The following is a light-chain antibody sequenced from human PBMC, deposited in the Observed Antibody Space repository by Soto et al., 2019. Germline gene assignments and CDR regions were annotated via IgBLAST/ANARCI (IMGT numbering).Light chain of an antibody. CDR1: QSVLYSSNNENY. CDR3: QQYYSTIT. V-gene: IGKV4-1*01. Sequence: DIVMTQSPDSLAVSLGERATINCKSSQSVLYSSNNENYLAWYQQKPGQPPKLLIYWASTRESGIPDRFSGSGSGTDFTLTISSLQAEDGAVYYCQQYYSTITFGGGTKVEIK. J-gene: IGKJ4*01. CDR2: WAS.